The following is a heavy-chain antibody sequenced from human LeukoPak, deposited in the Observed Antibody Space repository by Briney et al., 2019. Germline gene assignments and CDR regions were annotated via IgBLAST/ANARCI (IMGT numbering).Heavy chain of an antibody. J-gene: IGHJ4*02. V-gene: IGHV4-38-2*02. CDR1: GYSISSGYY. D-gene: IGHD6-19*01. CDR3: ARGISHSSGSIDY. Sequence: SETLSLTCTVSGYSISSGYYWSWVRQSPEKGLEWIAEMHHSGRTNYNPSLQSRVTISIDTSKNQFSLKLNSVTAADTAVYYCARGISHSSGSIDYWGQGTLVTVSS. CDR2: MHHSGRT.